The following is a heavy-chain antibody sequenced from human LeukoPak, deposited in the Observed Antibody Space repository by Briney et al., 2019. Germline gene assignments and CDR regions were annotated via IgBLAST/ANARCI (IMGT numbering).Heavy chain of an antibody. CDR1: GYTFTSYY. CDR2: INPSGGST. J-gene: IGHJ4*02. V-gene: IGHV1-46*01. CDR3: ARAGSYSRWDY. Sequence: ASVKVSCKASGYTFTSYYVHWVRQAPGQGLEWMGIINPSGGSTSYAQKFQGRVTMTRDMSTSTVYMELSSLRSEDTAVYYGARAGSYSRWDYWGQGTLVTVSS. D-gene: IGHD1-26*01.